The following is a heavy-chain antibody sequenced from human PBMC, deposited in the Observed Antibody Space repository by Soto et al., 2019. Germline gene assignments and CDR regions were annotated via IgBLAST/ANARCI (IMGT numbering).Heavy chain of an antibody. V-gene: IGHV3-23*01. CDR3: ARNCGGDCYTNFDY. Sequence: EVQLLESGGGLVQPGGSLRLSCAASGFTFSSYAMSWVRQAPGRGLEWVSAISGSGGTTYYGDSVRGRFTVSRDNSRDTLYLQMNSLRADDTGLYYCARNCGGDCYTNFDYWGQGTLVTVSS. CDR1: GFTFSSYA. D-gene: IGHD2-21*02. CDR2: ISGSGGTT. J-gene: IGHJ4*02.